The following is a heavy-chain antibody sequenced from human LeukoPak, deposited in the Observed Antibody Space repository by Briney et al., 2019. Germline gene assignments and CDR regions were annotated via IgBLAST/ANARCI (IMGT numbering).Heavy chain of an antibody. CDR3: AKSPAYSSGWQTRDPEGYYFDY. CDR2: ISGSGGST. V-gene: IGHV3-23*01. J-gene: IGHJ4*02. D-gene: IGHD6-19*01. CDR1: GFTFSSYA. Sequence: PGGSLRLSCAASGFTFSSYAMSWVRQAPGKGLEWVSAISGSGGSTYYADSVKGRFTISRDNSKNTLYLQMNSLRAEDTAVYYCAKSPAYSSGWQTRDPEGYYFDYWGQGTLVTVSS.